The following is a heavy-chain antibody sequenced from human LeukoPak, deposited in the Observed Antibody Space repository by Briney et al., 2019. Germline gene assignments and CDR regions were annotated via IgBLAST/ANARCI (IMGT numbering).Heavy chain of an antibody. Sequence: PGGSLRLSCAASGFTFSNYWMTWVRQAPEKGLEWVANIKQDGSEKYYVDSVKGRFTISRDNAKNSLYLQVNSLRAEDTAVYYYVRDTGGSGSYPDYWGPGTLVTVSS. V-gene: IGHV3-7*01. CDR3: VRDTGGSGSYPDY. CDR2: IKQDGSEK. J-gene: IGHJ4*02. D-gene: IGHD1-26*01. CDR1: GFTFSNYW.